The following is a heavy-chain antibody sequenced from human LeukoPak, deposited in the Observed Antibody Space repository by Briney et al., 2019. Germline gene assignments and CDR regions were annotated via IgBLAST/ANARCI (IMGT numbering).Heavy chain of an antibody. CDR1: GFTFSSYA. CDR3: ATPTYCSSTSCYYFDY. V-gene: IGHV3-23*01. CDR2: ISGSGGST. D-gene: IGHD2-2*01. J-gene: IGHJ4*02. Sequence: GGSLRLSCAASGFTFSSYAMSWVRQAPGKGLEWVSAISGSGGSTYYADSVKGRFTISRDNSKNTLYLQMNSLRAEDTAVYYCATPTYCSSTSCYYFDYWGQGTLVTVSS.